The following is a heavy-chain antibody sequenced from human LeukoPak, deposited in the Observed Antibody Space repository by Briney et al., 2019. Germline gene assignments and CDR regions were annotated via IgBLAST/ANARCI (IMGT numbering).Heavy chain of an antibody. J-gene: IGHJ4*02. CDR3: AEDLFRRYSGYDSLEY. CDR2: ISGRGGST. D-gene: IGHD5-12*01. Sequence: GGSLRLSCAASGFTFDSYAMSWVRQAPGKGLEWVSAISGRGGSTYYADSVKGRFTISRDYSKNTLYLQMNSLRANDTAVYYCAEDLFRRYSGYDSLEYWGQGTLVTVSS. CDR1: GFTFDSYA. V-gene: IGHV3-23*01.